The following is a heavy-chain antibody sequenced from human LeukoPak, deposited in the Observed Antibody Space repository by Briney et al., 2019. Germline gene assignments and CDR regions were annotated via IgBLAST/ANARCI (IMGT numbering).Heavy chain of an antibody. CDR1: GFTFSSYA. D-gene: IGHD6-13*01. J-gene: IGHJ4*02. CDR2: ISGSGGST. V-gene: IGHV3-23*01. CDR3: AKDGAQWRIAAAQAFDY. Sequence: QPGGSLRLSCAASGFTFSSYAMSWVRQAPGKGLEWVPTISGSGGSTYSADSVKGRFTISRDNSKNTLYLQMSSLRAEDTAVYYCAKDGAQWRIAAAQAFDYWGQGTLVTVSS.